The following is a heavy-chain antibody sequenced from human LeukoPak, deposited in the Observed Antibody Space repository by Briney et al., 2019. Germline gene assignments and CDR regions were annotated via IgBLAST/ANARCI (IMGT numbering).Heavy chain of an antibody. D-gene: IGHD2-2*01. CDR1: GGSFSGYY. CDR2: INHIGKT. Sequence: PSETLSLTCAVYGGSFSGYYWSWIRQPPGKGLEWIGEINHIGKTNYNSSLKSRVTITEDTSKKQFSLKLSSVTAADTAVYYCARGNRYCSSTSCREYFQYWGQGTLVTVSS. V-gene: IGHV4-34*01. CDR3: ARGNRYCSSTSCREYFQY. J-gene: IGHJ1*01.